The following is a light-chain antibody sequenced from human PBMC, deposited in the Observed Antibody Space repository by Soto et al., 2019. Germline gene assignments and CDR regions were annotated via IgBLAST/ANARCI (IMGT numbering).Light chain of an antibody. CDR1: QSISSY. CDR2: AAS. V-gene: IGKV1-39*01. J-gene: IGKJ4*01. Sequence: DIPMTQSPSSLSASVGDRVTITCRASQSISSYLNWYQQKPGKAPKLLIYAASSLQSGVPSRFSGSGSGTDFTLTISSLQPEDFATYYCQQSYNTPLTFGGGTMVEIK. CDR3: QQSYNTPLT.